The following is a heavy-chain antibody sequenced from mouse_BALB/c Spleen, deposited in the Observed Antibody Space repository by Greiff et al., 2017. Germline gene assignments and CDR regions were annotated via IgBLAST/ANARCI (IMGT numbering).Heavy chain of an antibody. CDR1: GFNIKDTY. J-gene: IGHJ2*01. CDR3: ASPYYGSSSYYFGY. Sequence: EVQLQQSGAELVKPGASVKLSCTASGFNIKDTYMHWVKQRPEQGLEWIGRIDPANGNTKYDPKFQGKATITADTSSNTAYLQLSSLTSEDTAVYYCASPYYGSSSYYFGYWGQGTTLTVSS. V-gene: IGHV14-3*02. D-gene: IGHD1-1*01. CDR2: IDPANGNT.